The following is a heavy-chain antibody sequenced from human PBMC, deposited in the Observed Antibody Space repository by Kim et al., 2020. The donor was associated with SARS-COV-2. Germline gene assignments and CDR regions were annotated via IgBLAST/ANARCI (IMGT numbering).Heavy chain of an antibody. V-gene: IGHV6-1*01. Sequence: SQTLSLTCAISGDSVSSNSAAWNWIRQSPSRGLEWLGRTYYRSKWYNDYAVSVKSRITINPDTSKNQFSLQLNSVTPEDTAVYYCASDSLYYDFWSGYPGHYYYCYGMDVWGQGTTVTVSS. D-gene: IGHD3-3*01. CDR3: ASDSLYYDFWSGYPGHYYYCYGMDV. CDR1: GDSVSSNSAA. J-gene: IGHJ6*02. CDR2: TYYRSKWYN.